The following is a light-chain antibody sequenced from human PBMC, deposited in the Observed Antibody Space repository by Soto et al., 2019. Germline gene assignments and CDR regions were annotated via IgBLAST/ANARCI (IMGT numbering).Light chain of an antibody. CDR3: SSYTTSNTQV. Sequence: QSVLTQPASVSGSPGQSITISCTGTSSDVGSYNLVSWYQQHPGKAPKLMIYEGNKRPSGVSNRFSGSKSANTASLTISGLQTEDEADYYCSSYTTSNTQVFGGGTKVTVL. CDR1: SSDVGSYNL. J-gene: IGLJ3*02. V-gene: IGLV2-14*02. CDR2: EGN.